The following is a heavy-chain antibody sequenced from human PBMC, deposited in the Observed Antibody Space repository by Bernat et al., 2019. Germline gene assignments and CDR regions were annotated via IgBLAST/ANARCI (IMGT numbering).Heavy chain of an antibody. J-gene: IGHJ4*02. D-gene: IGHD4-23*01. CDR3: ARAGTVVATYEFDY. Sequence: QVQLVQSGAEVKKPGASVKVSCKASGYTFTGYYMHWVRQAPGQGLEWMGWINPNSGGTNYAQKLQGRVTMTTDTSTSTAYMELRSLRSDDTAVYYCARAGTVVATYEFDYWGQGTLVTVSS. CDR1: GYTFTGYY. V-gene: IGHV1-2*02. CDR2: INPNSGGT.